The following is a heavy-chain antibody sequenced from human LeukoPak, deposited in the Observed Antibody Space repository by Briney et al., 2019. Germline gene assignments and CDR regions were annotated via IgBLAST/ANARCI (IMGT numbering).Heavy chain of an antibody. D-gene: IGHD3-22*01. CDR3: ASLNRYYYDSSGNPSDAFDI. J-gene: IGHJ3*02. Sequence: SETLSLTRTVSGGSISSSSYSWSWIRQPPGKGLEWIGYIYYSGSTNYNPSLKSRVTISVDTSKNQFSLKLSSVTAADTAVYYCASLNRYYYDSSGNPSDAFDIWGQGTMVTVSS. V-gene: IGHV4-61*05. CDR2: IYYSGST. CDR1: GGSISSSSYS.